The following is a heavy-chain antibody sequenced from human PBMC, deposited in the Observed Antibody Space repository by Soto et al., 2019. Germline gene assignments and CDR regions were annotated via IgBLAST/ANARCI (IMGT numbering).Heavy chain of an antibody. J-gene: IGHJ4*02. D-gene: IGHD6-13*01. V-gene: IGHV3-48*01. CDR1: GFTFSSYS. CDR3: AQYRAAAGTGYFDY. CDR2: ISSSSSTI. Sequence: PGGSLRLSCAASGFTFSSYSMNWVRQAPGTGLEWVSYISSSSSTIYYAGSVKGRFTIYRDNAKNTRYRQMNGLRAEDTAVYYWAQYRAAAGTGYFDYWGQGTLVTVSS.